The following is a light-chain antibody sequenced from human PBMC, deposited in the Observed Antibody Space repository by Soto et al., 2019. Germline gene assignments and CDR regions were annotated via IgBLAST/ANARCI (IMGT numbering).Light chain of an antibody. V-gene: IGLV2-14*01. CDR1: SNDVGAYNY. CDR2: EVS. Sequence: QSALTQPASVSGSPGQSVTIYCTGTSNDVGAYNYVSWYQQQLGKAPKLMIYEVSNRPSGISNRFSGSKSGNTASLTISGLQAEDEADYYCSSYTTSITYVFGTGTKLTVL. J-gene: IGLJ1*01. CDR3: SSYTTSITYV.